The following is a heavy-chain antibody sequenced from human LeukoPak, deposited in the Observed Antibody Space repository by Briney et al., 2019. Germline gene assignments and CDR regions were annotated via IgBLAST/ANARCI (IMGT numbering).Heavy chain of an antibody. V-gene: IGHV1-2*02. CDR3: ARERVADLAAAGPYYYYYGMDV. J-gene: IGHJ6*02. CDR1: GYTVTSYE. Sequence: GASGKVSCKAAGYTVTSYEMHWGGQAAGQGGEGRGWMNPNSGGTNYAQKFQATVTMTRDTSISPASMELSRLRSDDTAVYSCARERVADLAAAGPYYYYYGMDVCGQGPTVTVSS. CDR2: MNPNSGGT. D-gene: IGHD6-13*01.